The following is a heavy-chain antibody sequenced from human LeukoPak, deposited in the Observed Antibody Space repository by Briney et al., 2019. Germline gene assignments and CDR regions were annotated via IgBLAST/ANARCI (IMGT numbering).Heavy chain of an antibody. CDR3: ARDRGGKWELLDY. Sequence: ASVKVSCKASGYTFTGHYIHWVRQAPGQGLEWMGWISAYKGNTNYAQKLQGRVTMTTDTSTSTAYMELRSLRSDDTAVYYCARDRGGKWELLDYWGQGTLVTVSS. D-gene: IGHD1-26*01. J-gene: IGHJ4*02. CDR2: ISAYKGNT. CDR1: GYTFTGHY. V-gene: IGHV1-18*04.